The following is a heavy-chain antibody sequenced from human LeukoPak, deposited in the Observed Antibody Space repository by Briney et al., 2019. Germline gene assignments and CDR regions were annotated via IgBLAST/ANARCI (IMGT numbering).Heavy chain of an antibody. Sequence: ASVKVSCKASGYTFTGYYMHWVRQAPGQGLEWMGWINPNSGGTNYAQKFQGRVTMTRDTSISTAYMELSRLRSDDTAVYYCARDTPCSSTSCYAGGAYYYYYYMDVWGKGTTVTVSS. CDR1: GYTFTGYY. D-gene: IGHD2-2*01. J-gene: IGHJ6*03. CDR3: ARDTPCSSTSCYAGGAYYYYYYMDV. V-gene: IGHV1-2*02. CDR2: INPNSGGT.